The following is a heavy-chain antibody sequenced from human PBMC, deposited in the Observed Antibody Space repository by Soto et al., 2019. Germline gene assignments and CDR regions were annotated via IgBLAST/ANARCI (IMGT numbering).Heavy chain of an antibody. CDR3: AREAYYDSSGYLRTNYFDY. J-gene: IGHJ4*02. CDR2: IYYSGST. Sequence: SETLSLTCTGSGGYISSGDYYWSWIRQPPGKGLEWIGYIYYSGSTYYNPSLKSRVTISVDTSKNQFSLKLSSVTAADTAVYYCAREAYYDSSGYLRTNYFDYWGQGTLVTVSS. V-gene: IGHV4-30-4*01. CDR1: GGYISSGDYY. D-gene: IGHD3-22*01.